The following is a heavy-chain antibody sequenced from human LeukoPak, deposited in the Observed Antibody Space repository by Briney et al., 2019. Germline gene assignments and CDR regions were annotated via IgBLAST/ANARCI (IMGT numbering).Heavy chain of an antibody. D-gene: IGHD2-15*01. CDR1: GGSFSGYY. CDR3: ARGRNIVVVVGGFDY. V-gene: IGHV4-34*01. Sequence: SETLSLTCAVYGGSFSGYYWSWIRQPPGKGLEWIGEINHSGSTNYNPSLKSRVTISVDTSKNQFSLKLSSVTAADTAVYYCARGRNIVVVVGGFDYWGQGTLVTASS. J-gene: IGHJ4*02. CDR2: INHSGST.